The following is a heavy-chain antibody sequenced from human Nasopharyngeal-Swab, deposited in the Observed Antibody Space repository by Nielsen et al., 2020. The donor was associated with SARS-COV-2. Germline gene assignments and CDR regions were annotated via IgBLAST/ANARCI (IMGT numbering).Heavy chain of an antibody. CDR3: AGTRGGWSWDALDI. Sequence: GRSLRLSCAASGFTLSSNSTNWVRPAPGKGLEWVSYISSSSSTKYNADSVKGRFTISRDNAKNSLYLQMNSLRDEDTAVYYCAGTRGGWSWDALDIWGQGTMVTVSS. CDR1: GFTLSSNS. CDR2: ISSSSSTK. J-gene: IGHJ3*02. V-gene: IGHV3-48*02. D-gene: IGHD3-10*01.